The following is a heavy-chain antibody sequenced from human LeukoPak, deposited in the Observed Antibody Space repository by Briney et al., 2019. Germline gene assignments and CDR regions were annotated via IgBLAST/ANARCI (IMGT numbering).Heavy chain of an antibody. J-gene: IGHJ4*02. CDR2: IRYDGSNK. Sequence: GGSLRLSCAASGFTFSSYGMHWVRQAPGKGLEWVAFIRYDGSNKYCADSVKGRFTISRDNSKNTLYLQMNSLRAEDTAVYYCAKDYGSGSYFFDYWGQGTLVTVSS. V-gene: IGHV3-30*02. CDR1: GFTFSSYG. D-gene: IGHD3-10*01. CDR3: AKDYGSGSYFFDY.